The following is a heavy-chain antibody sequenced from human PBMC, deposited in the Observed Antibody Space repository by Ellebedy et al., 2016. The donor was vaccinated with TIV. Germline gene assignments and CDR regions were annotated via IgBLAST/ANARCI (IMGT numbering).Heavy chain of an antibody. CDR1: GFTFSSFA. V-gene: IGHV3-23*01. J-gene: IGHJ6*02. CDR2: IYGGGHGT. Sequence: GESLKISCAASGFTFSSFAMSWVRQAPGKGLEWVSGIYGGGHGTYYADSVKGRFIISRDNAKNSLYLQMNSLRADDTAVYYCARSPVHTTGFYGMDVWGQGTTVTVSS. CDR3: ARSPVHTTGFYGMDV. D-gene: IGHD6-19*01.